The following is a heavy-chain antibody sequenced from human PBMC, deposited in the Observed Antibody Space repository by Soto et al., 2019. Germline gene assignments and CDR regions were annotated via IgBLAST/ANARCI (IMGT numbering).Heavy chain of an antibody. J-gene: IGHJ4*02. V-gene: IGHV3-48*03. CDR1: GFSFSDCV. CDR3: AIGYYSKKFDY. D-gene: IGHD3-22*01. CDR2: SSRSGSTI. Sequence: GGSLRLSCAASGFSFSDCVMNWVRQAPGKGLEWVSYSSRSGSTIEYADSVKGRFTISRDYAKTSLYLQMNSLRVEDTAVYYCAIGYYSKKFDYWGQGTLVSVSS.